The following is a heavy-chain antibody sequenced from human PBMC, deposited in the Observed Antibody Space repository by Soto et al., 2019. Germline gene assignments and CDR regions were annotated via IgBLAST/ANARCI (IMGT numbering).Heavy chain of an antibody. CDR2: IWYDGSYR. CDR3: ARDRLITYGAKIAPDH. CDR1: GFTFSDFG. J-gene: IGHJ5*02. D-gene: IGHD3-16*01. Sequence: QVQLVESGGGVIQPGRSLRLSCKASGFTFSDFGMHWVRQAPGKGLEWVSAIWYDGSYRYYADPVRGRFTTSRDNSNNTLFLQMNSLRVEDTAVYYCARDRLITYGAKIAPDHWGQGALVTVSS. V-gene: IGHV3-33*01.